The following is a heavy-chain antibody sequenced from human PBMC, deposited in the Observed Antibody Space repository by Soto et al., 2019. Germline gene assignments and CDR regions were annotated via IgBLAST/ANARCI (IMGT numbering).Heavy chain of an antibody. CDR2: IYHSGTT. J-gene: IGHJ4*02. CDR1: GGSISSGGYY. D-gene: IGHD3-3*01. V-gene: IGHV4-31*03. CDR3: AKAGRFGSNQDFWSGVRADFDT. Sequence: SETLSLTCTVSGGSISSGGYYWSWIRQHPGKGLEWIGYIYHSGTTYYNPSLKSRVTISVDTSKNQFSLKLTSVTAADTAVYYCAKAGRFGSNQDFWSGVRADFDTWGQGTLVTVSS.